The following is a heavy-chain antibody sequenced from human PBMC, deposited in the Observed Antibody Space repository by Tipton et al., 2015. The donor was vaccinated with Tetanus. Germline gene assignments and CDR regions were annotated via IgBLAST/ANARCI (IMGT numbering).Heavy chain of an antibody. CDR2: ISYDGSNK. CDR1: GFTFSSYA. D-gene: IGHD6-13*01. V-gene: IGHV3-30*04. CDR3: ARAGGGSWGNFDY. J-gene: IGHJ4*02. Sequence: SLRLSCAASGFTFSSYAMHWVRQAPGKGLEWVAVISYDGSNKYYADSVKGRFTISRDNSKNTLYLQMNSLRAEDTAVYYCARAGGGSWGNFDYWGQGTLVTVSS.